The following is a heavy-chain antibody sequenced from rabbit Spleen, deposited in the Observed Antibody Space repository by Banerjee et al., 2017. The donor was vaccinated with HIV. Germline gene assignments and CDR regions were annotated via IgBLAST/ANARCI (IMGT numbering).Heavy chain of an antibody. CDR1: GFSFSSSDY. D-gene: IGHD1-1*01. Sequence: QSLEESGGDLVKPGASLTLTCTASGFSFSSSDYMCWVRQAPGKGLELIACIYGGSSGNTYSATWAKGRFTISKTSPTTVTLQMTSLTAADTATYFCARDSSTSFSTYGMDLWGPGTLVTVS. V-gene: IGHV1S40*01. CDR2: IYGGSSGNT. J-gene: IGHJ6*01. CDR3: ARDSSTSFSTYGMDL.